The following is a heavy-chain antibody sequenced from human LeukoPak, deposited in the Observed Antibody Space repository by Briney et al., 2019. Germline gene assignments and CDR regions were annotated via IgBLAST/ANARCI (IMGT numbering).Heavy chain of an antibody. D-gene: IGHD3-22*01. V-gene: IGHV1-18*01. CDR3: ARGGTYYYDSSGYYEALDY. CDR2: IGAYNGNT. J-gene: IGHJ4*02. CDR1: GYTFTSYG. Sequence: ASVKVSCKASGYTFTSYGISWVRQAPGQGLEWMGWIGAYNGNTNYAQKPQGRVTMTTDTSTSTAYMELRSLRSDDTAVYYCARGGTYYYDSSGYYEALDYWGQGALVTVSS.